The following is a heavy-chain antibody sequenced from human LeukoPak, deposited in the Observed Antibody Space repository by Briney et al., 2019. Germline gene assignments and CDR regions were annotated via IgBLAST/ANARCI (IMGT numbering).Heavy chain of an antibody. CDR2: IYTSGST. CDR3: ARDLLSSRAFDI. CDR1: GGAISSGSYY. V-gene: IGHV4-61*02. Sequence: PSETLSLTCTVSGGAISSGSYYWSWIRQPAGKGLEWIGRIYTSGSTNYNPSLKSRVTISVDTSKNQFSLKLSSVTAADTAVYYCARDLLSSRAFDIWGQGTMVTVSS. J-gene: IGHJ3*02.